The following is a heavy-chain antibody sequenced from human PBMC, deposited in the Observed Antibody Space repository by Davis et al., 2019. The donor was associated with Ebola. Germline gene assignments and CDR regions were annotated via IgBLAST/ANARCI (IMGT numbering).Heavy chain of an antibody. J-gene: IGHJ4*02. CDR1: GYTFTSYA. CDR3: ARGWDSGWYFY. Sequence: ASVKVSCKASGYTFTSYAMNWVRQAPGQGLEWMGWISAYNGNTIYTQNLQGRVTMTTDTSTSTAYMELRSLRSDDTAVYYCARGWDSGWYFYWGQGTLVTVSS. CDR2: ISAYNGNT. D-gene: IGHD6-19*01. V-gene: IGHV1-18*01.